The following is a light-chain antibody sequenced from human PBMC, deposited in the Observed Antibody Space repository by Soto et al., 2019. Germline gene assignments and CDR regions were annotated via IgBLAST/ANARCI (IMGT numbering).Light chain of an antibody. CDR3: LSHTGSRTL. J-gene: IGLJ3*02. CDR1: SSDVGDYNY. CDR2: EVT. V-gene: IGLV2-14*01. Sequence: QSALTQPASVSGSPGQSITISCTGASSDVGDYNYVSWYQEHPGQVPKLIIFEVTTRPSGVSDRFSGSRSGNTASLTISGLQAEDGADYYCLSHTGSRTLFGGGTQLTVL.